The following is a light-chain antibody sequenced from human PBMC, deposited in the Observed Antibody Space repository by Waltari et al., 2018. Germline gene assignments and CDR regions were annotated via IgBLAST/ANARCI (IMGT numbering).Light chain of an antibody. CDR2: DQN. CDR3: HSRDASGVGGA. V-gene: IGLV3-19*01. J-gene: IGLJ2*01. Sequence: TQDPAVSVAVGQTVRITCQGDSLRSYHASWYQQRPGQAPKLPIYDQNNRPSGVPGLFSGSSSDNTASLTITGAQAEDEAYYYCHSRDASGVGGAFGGGTKLTVL. CDR1: SLRSYH.